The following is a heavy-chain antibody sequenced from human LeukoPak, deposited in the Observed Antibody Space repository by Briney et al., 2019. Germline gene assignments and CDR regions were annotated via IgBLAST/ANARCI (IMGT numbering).Heavy chain of an antibody. D-gene: IGHD2/OR15-2a*01. J-gene: IGHJ6*02. V-gene: IGHV3-23*01. CDR1: GFTFSGYA. CDR3: AKWFLGLDV. CDR2: ISGSGGNT. Sequence: PGGSLRLSCAASGFTFSGYAFIWVRQAPRKGVGWVSGISGSGGNTDSADSVKGRFTISRDNTKNTLSLQMNSLRAEDTAVYYCAKWFLGLDVWGQGTTVTVSS.